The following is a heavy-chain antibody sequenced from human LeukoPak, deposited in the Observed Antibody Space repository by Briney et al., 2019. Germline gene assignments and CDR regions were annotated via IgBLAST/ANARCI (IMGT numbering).Heavy chain of an antibody. D-gene: IGHD3-10*01. Sequence: GVSLRLSCAASGFTFSYYWMHWVRQAPGKGLVWVSRINSDGSITDYADSVKGRFTISRDNAKNTLYLQMNSQRAEDTAVYYCAKEIRTYYYGSGSFSSDPWGQGTLVTVSS. CDR2: INSDGSIT. CDR1: GFTFSYYW. J-gene: IGHJ5*02. V-gene: IGHV3-74*01. CDR3: AKEIRTYYYGSGSFSSDP.